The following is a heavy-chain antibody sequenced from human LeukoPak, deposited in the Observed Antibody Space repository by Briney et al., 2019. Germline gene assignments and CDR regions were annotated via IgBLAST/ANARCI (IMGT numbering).Heavy chain of an antibody. CDR3: ARLRDNWFDP. J-gene: IGHJ5*02. CDR2: IYYSGST. V-gene: IGHV4-59*01. CDR1: GGSISSYY. Sequence: SETLSLTCTVSGGSISSYYWSWIRQPPGKGLEWIGYIYYSGSTNYNPSLKSRVTIAVDTSKNQFSLKLSSVTAADTAVYYCARLRDNWFDPWGQGTLVTVSS.